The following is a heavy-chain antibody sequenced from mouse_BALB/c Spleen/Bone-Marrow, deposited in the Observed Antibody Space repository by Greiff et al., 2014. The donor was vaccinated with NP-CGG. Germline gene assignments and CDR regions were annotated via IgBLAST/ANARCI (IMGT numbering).Heavy chain of an antibody. CDR3: ARSAYYGTNYGAMDY. J-gene: IGHJ4*01. V-gene: IGHV1-82*01. D-gene: IGHD1-1*01. Sequence: QVQLQQSGPELVKPGAPVKISCKASGYAFSNSWMNWVKQRPGQGLEWIGRIYPGDGDTNYNGKFKGKATLTADKSSSTAYMQLSSLTSVDSAVYFCARSAYYGTNYGAMDYWGQGTSVTVSS. CDR2: IYPGDGDT. CDR1: GYAFSNSW.